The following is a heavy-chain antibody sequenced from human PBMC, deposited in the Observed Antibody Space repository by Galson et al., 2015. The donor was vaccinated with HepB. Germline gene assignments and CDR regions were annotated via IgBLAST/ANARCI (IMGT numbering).Heavy chain of an antibody. CDR2: IIPILGIA. J-gene: IGHJ6*03. V-gene: IGHV1-69*10. CDR1: RGTFSSYA. CDR3: ARVRGPYNWNYYYYYYMDV. Sequence: SVKVSCKASRGTFSSYAISWVRQAPGQGLEWMGGIIPILGIANYAQKFQGRVTITADKSTSTAYMELSSLRSEDTAVYYCARVRGPYNWNYYYYYYMDVWGKGTTVTVSS. D-gene: IGHD1-20*01.